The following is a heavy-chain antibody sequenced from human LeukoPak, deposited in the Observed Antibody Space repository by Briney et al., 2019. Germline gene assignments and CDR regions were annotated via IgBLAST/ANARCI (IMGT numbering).Heavy chain of an antibody. D-gene: IGHD4-11*01. CDR2: ISYDGSNK. J-gene: IGHJ6*02. CDR1: GFTFSSYG. V-gene: IGHV3-30*03. Sequence: GRSLRLSCAASGFTFSSYGMHWVRQAPGKGLEWVAVISYDGSNKYYADSVEGRFTISRDNSKNTLYLQMNSLRAEDTAVYYCARGDYNYYYYYYGMDVWGQGTTVTVSS. CDR3: ARGDYNYYYYYYGMDV.